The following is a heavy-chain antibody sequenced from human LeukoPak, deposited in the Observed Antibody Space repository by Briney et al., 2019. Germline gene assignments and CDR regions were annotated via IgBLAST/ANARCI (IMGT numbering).Heavy chain of an antibody. J-gene: IGHJ4*02. V-gene: IGHV3-23*01. Sequence: GGSLRLSCAASGFTFSSYSMTWVRQAPGRGLGWVSAISGSGGSTYYADSVKGRFTISRDNSKNTLYLQMNSLRAEDTAVYYCAKGLTAALPPDYFDYWGQGTLDTVSS. D-gene: IGHD2-2*01. CDR1: GFTFSSYS. CDR2: ISGSGGST. CDR3: AKGLTAALPPDYFDY.